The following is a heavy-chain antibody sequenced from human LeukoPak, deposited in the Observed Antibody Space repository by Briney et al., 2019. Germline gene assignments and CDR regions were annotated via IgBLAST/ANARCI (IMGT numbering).Heavy chain of an antibody. D-gene: IGHD3-9*01. CDR3: ASGLRYFDWLIDY. CDR2: IIPILGIA. Sequence: SVKVSCKASGGTFSSYTISWVRQAPGQGLEWMGRIIPILGIANYAQKSQGRVTITADKFTSTAYMELSSLRSEDTAVYYCASGLRYFDWLIDYWGQGTLVTVSS. J-gene: IGHJ4*02. CDR1: GGTFSSYT. V-gene: IGHV1-69*02.